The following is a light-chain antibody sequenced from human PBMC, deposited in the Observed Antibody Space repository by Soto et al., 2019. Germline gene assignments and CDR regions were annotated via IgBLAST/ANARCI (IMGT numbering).Light chain of an antibody. CDR1: QSVSTY. Sequence: ETVLTQSGDTLSFSPLEKGNLSCRASQSVSTYLAWYQQKPGQAPRLLIYDASNRATGIPARFSGSGSGTDFTLTIRRLEPEDFAVYYCQQYGSSPGTFGQGTKVEIK. CDR3: QQYGSSPGT. CDR2: DAS. J-gene: IGKJ1*01. V-gene: IGKV3-20*01.